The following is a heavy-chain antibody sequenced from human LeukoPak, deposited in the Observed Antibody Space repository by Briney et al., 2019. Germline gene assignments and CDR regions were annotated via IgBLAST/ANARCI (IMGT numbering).Heavy chain of an antibody. CDR2: IGNKASNYAT. CDR3: AGNYDSWTGLNY. Sequence: GGSLKLSCAASGFTLSGSAMHWVRQASGKGLEWVGHIGNKASNYATEYAASLKGRFTISRDDSKDTAYLQVNSLKTEDTAVYYCAGNYDSWTGLNYWGQGTLVTVSS. J-gene: IGHJ4*02. D-gene: IGHD3-3*01. V-gene: IGHV3-73*01. CDR1: GFTLSGSA.